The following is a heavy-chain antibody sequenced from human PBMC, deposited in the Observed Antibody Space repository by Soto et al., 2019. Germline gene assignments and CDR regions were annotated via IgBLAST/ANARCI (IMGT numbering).Heavy chain of an antibody. J-gene: IGHJ6*02. CDR3: ARESYYDFWSGYYLSYYYYGMDV. Sequence: ASVKVSCKASGYTFTSYGISWVRQAPGQGLEWMGWISAYNGNTNYAQKLQGRVTMTTDTSTSTAYMELRSLRSDDTAVYYCARESYYDFWSGYYLSYYYYGMDVWGQGXTVTVSS. CDR2: ISAYNGNT. V-gene: IGHV1-18*01. D-gene: IGHD3-3*01. CDR1: GYTFTSYG.